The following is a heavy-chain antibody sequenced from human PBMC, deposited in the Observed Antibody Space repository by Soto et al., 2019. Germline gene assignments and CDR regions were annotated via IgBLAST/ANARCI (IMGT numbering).Heavy chain of an antibody. V-gene: IGHV3-23*01. D-gene: IGHD6-13*01. CDR1: GFTFSSYA. Sequence: GGSLRLSCAASGFTFSSYAMSWVRQAPGKGLEWVSAISGSGGSTYYADSVKGRFTISRDNSKNTLYLQMNSLRAEDTAVYYCAKKELVRDYYYYYMDVWGKGTTVTVSS. J-gene: IGHJ6*03. CDR3: AKKELVRDYYYYYMDV. CDR2: ISGSGGST.